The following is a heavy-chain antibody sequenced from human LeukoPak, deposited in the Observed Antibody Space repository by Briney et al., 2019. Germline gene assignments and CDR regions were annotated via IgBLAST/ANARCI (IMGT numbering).Heavy chain of an antibody. V-gene: IGHV3-11*01. CDR1: GFSFSDSY. D-gene: IGHD4/OR15-4a*01. CDR2: TTSSGTTT. J-gene: IGHJ4*02. CDR3: GRDPDYGDPY. Sequence: PGGSLRLSCSASGFSFSDSYMCWFRLSPEKGLEWIAYTTSSGTTTEYADSVKGRFTISRVNAKNSLYLQMNSLRPEDTAVYYCGRDPDYGDPYWGQGTLVTVSS.